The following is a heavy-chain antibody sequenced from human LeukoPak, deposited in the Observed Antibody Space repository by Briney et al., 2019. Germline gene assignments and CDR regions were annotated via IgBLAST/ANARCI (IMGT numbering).Heavy chain of an antibody. CDR1: GYTFNNYA. V-gene: IGHV1-3*01. D-gene: IGHD2/OR15-2a*01. J-gene: IGHJ4*02. Sequence: ASVKVSCKASGYTFNNYAIHWVRQAPGQRLEWMGWINAGNGNTKNSQKFQGRVTITRDTSASTAYMELSSLRSEDTAVYYRAREPSTGVPDGKLSSDYYFDSWGRGTLVTVSS. CDR3: AREPSTGVPDGKLSSDYYFDS. CDR2: INAGNGNT.